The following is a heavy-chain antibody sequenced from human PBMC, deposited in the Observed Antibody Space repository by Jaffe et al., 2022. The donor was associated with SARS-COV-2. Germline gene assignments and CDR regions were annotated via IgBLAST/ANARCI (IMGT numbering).Heavy chain of an antibody. CDR1: GFTFSNYY. CDR2: ISSSSSGTTV. CDR3: ARGGYCSGGYCYSGYYYHYMDV. Sequence: QVQLVESGGGLVKPGGSLRLSCAASGFTFSNYYMTWIRQAPGKGLEWVSYISSSSSGTTVYYADSVKGRFTISRDNAKNALYLQMNSLRAEDTAVYYCARGGYCSGGYCYSGYYYHYMDVWGKGTTVTVSS. V-gene: IGHV3-11*01. J-gene: IGHJ6*03. D-gene: IGHD2-15*01.